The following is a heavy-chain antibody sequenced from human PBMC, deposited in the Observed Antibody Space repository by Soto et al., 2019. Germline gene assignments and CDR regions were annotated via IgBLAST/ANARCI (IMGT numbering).Heavy chain of an antibody. V-gene: IGHV4-31*03. J-gene: IGHJ6*02. CDR1: GGSISSGGYY. CDR2: IYYSGST. D-gene: IGHD4-17*01. CDR3: ARDRKGLTVTGYYYYGMDV. Sequence: QVQLQESGPGLVKPSQTLSLTCTVSGGSISSGGYYWSWIRQHPGKGLEWIGYIYYSGSTYYNPSLKSRVTISVDTSKNQFSLKLSSVTAADTDVYYCARDRKGLTVTGYYYYGMDVWGQGTTVTVSS.